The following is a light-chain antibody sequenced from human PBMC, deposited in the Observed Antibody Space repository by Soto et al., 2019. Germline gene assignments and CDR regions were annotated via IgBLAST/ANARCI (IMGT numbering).Light chain of an antibody. CDR1: SSYVGSDNL. V-gene: IGLV2-23*02. CDR2: EVN. Sequence: QSALTQPASVSGSPGQSITISCTGTSSYVGSDNLVSWFQQHPGKAPKLMIYEVNKRPSGVSNRFSGSKSGNTASLTISGLQAEDEADYYCSSARSYIHVVVGGGTKVTVL. J-gene: IGLJ2*01. CDR3: SSARSYIHVV.